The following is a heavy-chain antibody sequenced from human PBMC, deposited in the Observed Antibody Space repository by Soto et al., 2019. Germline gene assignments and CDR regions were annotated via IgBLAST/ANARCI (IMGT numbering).Heavy chain of an antibody. CDR1: GCTFTGYY. J-gene: IGHJ4*02. Sequence: ASGKVSCKASGCTFTGYYMHWVRQAPGQGFEWMGRISPKSGGTNYAQKFQGRVTMTWDTSLNTAYMELSSLMFEDTAVYYCARPPGYVSDWYYFDLWGQGTLVTVSS. D-gene: IGHD3-9*01. V-gene: IGHV1-2*02. CDR3: ARPPGYVSDWYYFDL. CDR2: ISPKSGGT.